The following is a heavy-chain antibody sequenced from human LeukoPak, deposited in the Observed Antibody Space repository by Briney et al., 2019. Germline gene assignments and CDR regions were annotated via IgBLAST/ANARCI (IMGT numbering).Heavy chain of an antibody. V-gene: IGHV3-74*01. Sequence: GGSLRLSCAASGFTFSSHWMHWVRQAPGEGLVWVSHINGDGGSTGYADSVKGRFTISRDNVKNTLYLHMNSLRAEDTAVYYCARDQVGATPIDYWGQGTLVTVSS. CDR2: INGDGGST. CDR3: ARDQVGATPIDY. D-gene: IGHD1-26*01. J-gene: IGHJ4*02. CDR1: GFTFSSHW.